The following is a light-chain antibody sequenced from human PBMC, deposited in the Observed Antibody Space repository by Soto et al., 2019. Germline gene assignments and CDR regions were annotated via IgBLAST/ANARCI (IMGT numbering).Light chain of an antibody. Sequence: VVSMSAATVSVSPDERATLSCRATQSVIIYLAWYQQKPGQAPRLLIFGASSRATGIPARFSGSGSGTEFNLAISSLQSADYAVYFCQQYADWLRLTFGGGTKVDIK. J-gene: IGKJ4*01. CDR2: GAS. CDR3: QQYADWLRLT. V-gene: IGKV3D-15*01. CDR1: QSVIIY.